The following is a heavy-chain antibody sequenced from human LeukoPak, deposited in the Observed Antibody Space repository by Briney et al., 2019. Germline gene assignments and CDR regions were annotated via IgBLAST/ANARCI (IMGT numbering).Heavy chain of an antibody. CDR2: IYYSGTT. Sequence: PSETLSLTCTVSGGSISSYYWSWIRQPPGKGLEWIGYIYYSGTTNYNPSLKSRVTILVDTSKNQFSLNQSSVTAADTAVYYCARRGIAAAGYDYWGQGTLVTASS. V-gene: IGHV4-59*08. CDR1: GGSISSYY. J-gene: IGHJ4*02. D-gene: IGHD6-13*01. CDR3: ARRGIAAAGYDY.